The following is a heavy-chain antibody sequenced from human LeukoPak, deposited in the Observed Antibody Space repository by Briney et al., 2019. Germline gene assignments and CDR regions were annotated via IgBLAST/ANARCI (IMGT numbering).Heavy chain of an antibody. J-gene: IGHJ6*02. CDR2: MNPNSGNT. D-gene: IGHD2-15*01. Sequence: GASVKVSCKASGYTFTSYGISWVRQATGQGLEWMGWMNPNSGNTGYAQKFQGRVTMTRNTSISTAYMELSSLRSEDTAVYYCARGVFATRDIYYYYYGMDVWGQGTTVTVSS. CDR3: ARGVFATRDIYYYYYGMDV. CDR1: GYTFTSYG. V-gene: IGHV1-8*02.